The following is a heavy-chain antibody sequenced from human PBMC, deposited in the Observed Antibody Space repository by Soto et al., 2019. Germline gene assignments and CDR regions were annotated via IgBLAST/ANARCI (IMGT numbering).Heavy chain of an antibody. Sequence: QVQLVESGGGVVQPGRSQRLSCAASGFTFSGYGMHWVRQAPGKGLEWVAVISFDGSNKYYAESVKGRFTISRDNSKNTLYLQMNSLRAEDTAVYYCAKVRPSASSGYYFDYWGQGTLVTVSS. CDR2: ISFDGSNK. J-gene: IGHJ4*02. V-gene: IGHV3-30*18. CDR3: AKVRPSASSGYYFDY. D-gene: IGHD3-22*01. CDR1: GFTFSGYG.